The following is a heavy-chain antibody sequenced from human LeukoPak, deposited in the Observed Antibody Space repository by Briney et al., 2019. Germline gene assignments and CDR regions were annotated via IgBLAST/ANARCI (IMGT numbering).Heavy chain of an antibody. V-gene: IGHV5-51*01. CDR1: AYSFTTYW. Sequence: ESLKISCKGSAYSFTTYWIGWVRQMPGKGLEWMGIIYPGDSDTRYIPSFQGQVTISADKSITTAYLQWSSLKASDTALYYCARRVDSYWLFDYWGQGTLVTVSS. CDR3: ARRVDSYWLFDY. D-gene: IGHD1-26*01. J-gene: IGHJ4*02. CDR2: IYPGDSDT.